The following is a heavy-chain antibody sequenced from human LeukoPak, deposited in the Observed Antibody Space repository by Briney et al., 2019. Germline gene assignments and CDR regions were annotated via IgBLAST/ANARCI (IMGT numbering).Heavy chain of an antibody. D-gene: IGHD6-19*01. CDR3: ARQHNIMAVAVEP. J-gene: IGHJ5*02. Sequence: GGSLRLSCVASGFTFSSYWMHWVRQAPGKGLVWVSRINTDGTTTNYADSVEGRFTISRDNAKNTLYLQMNSLIDEDTAVYYCARQHNIMAVAVEPWGQGTLVTVSS. CDR1: GFTFSSYW. V-gene: IGHV3-74*01. CDR2: INTDGTTT.